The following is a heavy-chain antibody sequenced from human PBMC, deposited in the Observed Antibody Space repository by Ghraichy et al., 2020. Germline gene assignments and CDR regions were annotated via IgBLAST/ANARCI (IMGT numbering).Heavy chain of an antibody. CDR3: ARIGVGFSYGNGLDV. CDR1: GFNFGVYS. V-gene: IGHV3-30*19. Sequence: GSLRLSCAASGFNFGVYSMHWVRQAPGKGLEGVAVISHDGNDRKHADSAKGRFTISRDNDKNTLDLQMNSLSPEDTAVYFCARIGVGFSYGNGLDVWGQGTSVTVSS. CDR2: ISHDGNDR. D-gene: IGHD3-16*01. J-gene: IGHJ6*02.